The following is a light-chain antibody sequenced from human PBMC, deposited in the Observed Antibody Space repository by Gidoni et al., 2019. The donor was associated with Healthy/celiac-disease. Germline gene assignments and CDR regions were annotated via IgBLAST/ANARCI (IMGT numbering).Light chain of an antibody. V-gene: IGKV4-1*01. Sequence: DIVMTQSPDSLAVSLGERATINCKSSQSVLYSSNNKNYLAWYQQKPGRPPKLLIYWASTRESGVPDRCSGSGSGTDFTLTISSLQAEDVAVYYCQQYYSTPITFGQGTRLEIK. CDR3: QQYYSTPIT. J-gene: IGKJ5*01. CDR2: WAS. CDR1: QSVLYSSNNKNY.